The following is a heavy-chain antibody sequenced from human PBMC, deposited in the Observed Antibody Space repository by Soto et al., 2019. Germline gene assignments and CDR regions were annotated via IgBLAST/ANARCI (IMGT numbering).Heavy chain of an antibody. CDR2: ISSSSSTI. CDR1: GFTFSSYS. V-gene: IGHV3-48*02. D-gene: IGHD6-13*01. Sequence: GGSLRLSCAASGFTFSSYSMNWVRQAPGKGLEWVSYISSSSSTIYYADSVKGRFTISRDNAKNSLYLQMNSLRDEDMAVYYCARDGRLIAAAGTDAFDIWGQGTMVTVSS. CDR3: ARDGRLIAAAGTDAFDI. J-gene: IGHJ3*02.